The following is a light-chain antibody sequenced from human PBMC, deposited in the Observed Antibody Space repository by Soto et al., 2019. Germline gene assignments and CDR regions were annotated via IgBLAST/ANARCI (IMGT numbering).Light chain of an antibody. J-gene: IGKJ3*01. V-gene: IGKV1-39*01. CDR2: GAS. Sequence: IQMTQSPSSLSVSVGDSVTITCRSSQSITTYLNWYQQKPGKGPRLLIYGASSLPSGVPARFAGSGSGTNFTLTISSLQPEDFVVYYCQQSYNSPPAFGSGTKVEIK. CDR3: QQSYNSPPA. CDR1: QSITTY.